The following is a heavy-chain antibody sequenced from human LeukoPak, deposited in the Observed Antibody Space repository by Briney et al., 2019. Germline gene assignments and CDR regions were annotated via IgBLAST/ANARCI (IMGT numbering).Heavy chain of an antibody. D-gene: IGHD3-10*01. CDR3: ASGSGSYRTPYYYMDV. V-gene: IGHV3-53*01. CDR2: IYSGGST. CDR1: GFTVSSNY. J-gene: IGHJ6*03. Sequence: GGSLRLSCAASGFTVSSNYMSWVRQAPGKGLEWVSIIYSGGSTYYADSVKGRFTISRDNSKNTLYLQMNSLRTEDTAVYYCASGSGSYRTPYYYMDVWGKGTTVTVSS.